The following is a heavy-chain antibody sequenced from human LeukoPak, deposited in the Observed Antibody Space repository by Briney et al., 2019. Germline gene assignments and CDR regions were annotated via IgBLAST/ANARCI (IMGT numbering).Heavy chain of an antibody. V-gene: IGHV1-69*01. Sequence: SVKVSCKASGGTFISYAISWVRQAPGQGLEWMGGIIPIFGTANYAQKFQGRVTITADESTSTAYMELSSLRSEDTAVYYCASLGYCSSTSCYEHYWGQGTLVTVSS. D-gene: IGHD2-2*01. J-gene: IGHJ4*02. CDR2: IIPIFGTA. CDR1: GGTFISYA. CDR3: ASLGYCSSTSCYEHY.